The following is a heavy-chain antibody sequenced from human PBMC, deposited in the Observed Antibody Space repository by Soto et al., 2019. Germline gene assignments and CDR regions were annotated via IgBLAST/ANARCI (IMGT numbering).Heavy chain of an antibody. CDR3: ARGTVLKDIVVVVAAPARSNWFDP. V-gene: IGHV4-34*01. CDR1: GVSFSGYY. D-gene: IGHD2-15*01. Sequence: SETLSLTCAVYGVSFSGYYWSCIRQPPGKGLEWIGEINHSGSTNYNPSLKSRVTISVDTSKNQFSLKLSSVTAADTAVYYCARGTVLKDIVVVVAAPARSNWFDPWGQGTMVTVSS. CDR2: INHSGST. J-gene: IGHJ5*01.